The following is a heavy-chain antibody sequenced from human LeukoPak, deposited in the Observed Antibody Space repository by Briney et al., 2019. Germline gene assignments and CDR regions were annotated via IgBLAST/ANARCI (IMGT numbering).Heavy chain of an antibody. CDR2: IRNKAYGGTT. Sequence: GGSLRLSCTASGFTFGVYAMSWIRQAPGQGLECVGFIRNKAYGGTTEYAASVKGRFTISRDDSKSIAYLQMNSLKTEDTAVYYCTRDWSTNSPANWFDPWGRGTLVTVSS. J-gene: IGHJ5*02. CDR1: GFTFGVYA. D-gene: IGHD2-2*01. V-gene: IGHV3-49*03. CDR3: TRDWSTNSPANWFDP.